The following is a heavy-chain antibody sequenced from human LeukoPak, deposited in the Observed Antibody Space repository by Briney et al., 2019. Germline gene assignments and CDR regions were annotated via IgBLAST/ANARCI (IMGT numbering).Heavy chain of an antibody. J-gene: IGHJ4*02. CDR3: AKDGSMIVVVTLYYFDY. CDR2: IRYDGSNK. V-gene: IGHV3-30*02. CDR1: GFTFSSYG. Sequence: GGSLRLSCAASGFTFSSYGMHWVRQAPGKGLEWVAFIRYDGSNKYYADSVKGRFTISRDNSKNTLYLQMNSLRAGDTAVYYCAKDGSMIVVVTLYYFDYWGQGTLVTVFS. D-gene: IGHD3-22*01.